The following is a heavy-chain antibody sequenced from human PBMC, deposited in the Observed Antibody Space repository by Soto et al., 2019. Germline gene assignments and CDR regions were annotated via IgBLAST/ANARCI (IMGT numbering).Heavy chain of an antibody. D-gene: IGHD1-26*01. Sequence: EVQLVESGGGLVEPGGSIRLSCVASGFTFTKAYMTWVRQAPGKGLEWVGRIKGSHAGGTTDYATSVKGRFTISRDDSKNTLYLQMNSLKTEDTSVYYCATEGGYPGSNFYGAYCGQGTLVTVSS. J-gene: IGHJ4*02. CDR1: GFTFTKAY. CDR2: IKGSHAGGTT. CDR3: ATEGGYPGSNFYGAY. V-gene: IGHV3-15*01.